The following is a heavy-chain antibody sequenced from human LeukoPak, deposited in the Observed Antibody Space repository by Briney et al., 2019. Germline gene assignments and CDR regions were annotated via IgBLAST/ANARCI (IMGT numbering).Heavy chain of an antibody. J-gene: IGHJ6*01. CDR3: AREIYVVNSVAWYYGMDV. CDR1: RGTFSSYA. CDR2: VIPIIFIA. V-gene: IGHV1-69*04. Sequence: GASVKVSCKASRGTFSSYAISWVRQAPGQGREWMGRVIPIIFIANYAQKFQGRVTITADKSTSTAYMELSSLRSEDTAVYYCAREIYVVNSVAWYYGMDVWGEGTTVTVSS. D-gene: IGHD4-23*01.